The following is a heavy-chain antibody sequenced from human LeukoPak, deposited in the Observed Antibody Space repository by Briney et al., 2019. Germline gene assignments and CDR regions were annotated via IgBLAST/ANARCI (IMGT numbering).Heavy chain of an antibody. V-gene: IGHV1-24*01. CDR1: GYTLTELS. D-gene: IGHD3-22*01. J-gene: IGHJ3*02. CDR2: FDPEDGET. CDR3: ATPETHYYDNSGYYYGAFDI. Sequence: GASVKVSCKVSGYTLTELSMHWVRQAPGKGLEWMGGFDPEDGETIYAQKFQGRVTMTEDTSTDTAYMELSSLRSEDTAVYYCATPETHYYDNSGYYYGAFDIWGQGTMVTVSS.